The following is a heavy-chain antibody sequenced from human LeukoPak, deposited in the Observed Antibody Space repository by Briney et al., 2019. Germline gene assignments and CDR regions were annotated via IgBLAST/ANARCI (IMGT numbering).Heavy chain of an antibody. V-gene: IGHV4-34*01. CDR3: TRAVAGHPD. CDR1: GVPFSNYY. D-gene: IGHD6-19*01. CDR2: INHSGYT. J-gene: IGHJ4*02. Sequence: SETLSLTCAVSGVPFSNYYWSWVRRPPRQGLEWIGEINHSGYTNYNPSLKSRVTMSIDTAKNQFSLILTSVTAADAGVYYCTRAVAGHPDWGQGTLVTVSS.